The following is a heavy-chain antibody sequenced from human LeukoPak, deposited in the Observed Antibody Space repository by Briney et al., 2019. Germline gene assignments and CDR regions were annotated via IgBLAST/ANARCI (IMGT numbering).Heavy chain of an antibody. CDR2: MKNDGSEK. CDR3: ARAVYPGGAFDI. CDR1: GFTFSTSW. Sequence: GGSLRLSCAASGFTFSTSWMTWVRQAPGKGLAWVASMKNDGSEKHYVDSVEGRFTISRDNAKHSLYLQMDNLGAEDTAVYYCARAVYPGGAFDIWGQGTMVTVSS. J-gene: IGHJ3*02. V-gene: IGHV3-7*01. D-gene: IGHD4-23*01.